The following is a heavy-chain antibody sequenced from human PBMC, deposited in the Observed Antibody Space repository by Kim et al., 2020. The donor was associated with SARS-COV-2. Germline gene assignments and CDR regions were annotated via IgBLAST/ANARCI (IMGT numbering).Heavy chain of an antibody. V-gene: IGHV3-30*18. D-gene: IGHD3-3*01. CDR1: GFTFSSYG. Sequence: GGSLRLSCAASGFTFSSYGMHWVRQAPGKGLEWVAVISYDGSNKYYADSVKGRFTISRDNSKNTLYLQMNSLRAEDTAVYYCAKASLYDFWSGYFFYAFDIWGQGTMVTVAS. CDR2: ISYDGSNK. CDR3: AKASLYDFWSGYFFYAFDI. J-gene: IGHJ3*02.